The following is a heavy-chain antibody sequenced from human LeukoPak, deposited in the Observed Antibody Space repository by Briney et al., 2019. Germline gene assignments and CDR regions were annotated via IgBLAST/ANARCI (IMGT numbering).Heavy chain of an antibody. J-gene: IGHJ3*02. Sequence: ASVKVSCKASGGTFSGHGISWVRQAPGQGLEWMGWISAYNGNTNYAQKVRGRVTMTTDTSTRTAYMELRSLRSDDTAVYYCARGLQENLAWLTAFSAFDIWGQGTMVTVSS. CDR2: ISAYNGNT. D-gene: IGHD6-19*01. CDR1: GGTFSGHG. V-gene: IGHV1-18*01. CDR3: ARGLQENLAWLTAFSAFDI.